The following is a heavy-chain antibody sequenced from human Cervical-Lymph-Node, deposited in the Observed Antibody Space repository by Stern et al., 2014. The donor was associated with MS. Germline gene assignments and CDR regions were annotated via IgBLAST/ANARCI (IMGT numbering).Heavy chain of an antibody. CDR1: EFTFSDYA. J-gene: IGHJ6*02. V-gene: IGHV3-23*04. D-gene: IGHD6-19*01. CDR3: AKGVTVTGTGYGIDV. CDR2: ISGSGGNT. Sequence: EVHLVESGGGLVQPGGSLRLSCAASEFTFSDYAMTWVRQAPGKGLEWVSSISGSGGNTFYADSVKGRFTISRDNSKNTLSLQMNSLGAEDSAVYYCAKGVTVTGTGYGIDVWGQGTTVTVSS.